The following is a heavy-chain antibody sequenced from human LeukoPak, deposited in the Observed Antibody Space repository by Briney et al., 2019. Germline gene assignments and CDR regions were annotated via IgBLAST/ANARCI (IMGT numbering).Heavy chain of an antibody. J-gene: IGHJ4*02. D-gene: IGHD3-10*01. CDR2: IFGGGGT. CDR3: ASWPGAWYGEDY. CDR1: GFTVSSHY. V-gene: IGHV3-53*01. Sequence: GGSLRLSCAASGFTVSSHYMAWVRQPPGKGLEWVSIIFGGGGTYYAGSVRGRFTISRDNTQNTLFLQMNSLRAEDTAVYYCASWPGAWYGEDYWGQGTRVTVSS.